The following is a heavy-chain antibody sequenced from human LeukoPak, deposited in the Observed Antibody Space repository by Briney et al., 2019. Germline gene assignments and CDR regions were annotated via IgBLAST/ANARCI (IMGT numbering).Heavy chain of an antibody. J-gene: IGHJ6*03. CDR2: ISAYNGNT. V-gene: IGHV1-18*01. Sequence: ASVKVSCKASGYTFTSYGISWVRQAPGQGLEWMGWISAYNGNTNYAQKLQGRVTMTTDTSTSTAYMELRSLRSDDTAVYYCARAPTQYSSPLGGSYYYYYMDVWGKGTTVTVSS. D-gene: IGHD6-6*01. CDR3: ARAPTQYSSPLGGSYYYYYMDV. CDR1: GYTFTSYG.